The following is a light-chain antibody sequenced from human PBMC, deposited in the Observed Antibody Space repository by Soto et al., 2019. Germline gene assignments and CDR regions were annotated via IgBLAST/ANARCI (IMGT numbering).Light chain of an antibody. CDR2: SAS. CDR1: QSVSSD. CDR3: HQYGSSPDP. V-gene: IGKV3-20*01. Sequence: EIVLTQSPGTLSLSPGERATLSCRASQSVSSDLAWYQQKFGQAPRLLIYSASLRATGIPDTFSGHGSGTDFTLTISRLEPEDFAVYYCHQYGSSPDPFGQGTKLEIK. J-gene: IGKJ2*01.